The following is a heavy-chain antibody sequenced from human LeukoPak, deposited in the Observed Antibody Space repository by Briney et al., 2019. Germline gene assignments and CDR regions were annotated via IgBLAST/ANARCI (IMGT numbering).Heavy chain of an antibody. V-gene: IGHV4-38-2*02. CDR3: ARGRSRWELLLMTDAFDI. CDR1: GYSISSGYY. Sequence: SDTLSLTCTVCGYSISSGYYWGSIRQRPGKGLEWIGRIYHSGSIYYNPSLKSRVTISVDTSKNQFSLKLSSVTAADTAVYYCARGRSRWELLLMTDAFDIWGQGTMVTVSS. D-gene: IGHD1-26*01. J-gene: IGHJ3*02. CDR2: IYHSGSI.